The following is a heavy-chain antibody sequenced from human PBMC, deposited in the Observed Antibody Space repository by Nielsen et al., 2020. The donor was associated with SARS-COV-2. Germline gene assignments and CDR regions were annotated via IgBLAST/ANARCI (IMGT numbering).Heavy chain of an antibody. D-gene: IGHD3-3*01. CDR2: ISYDGSNK. CDR3: AGGADFWSGTQKYYMDV. J-gene: IGHJ6*03. CDR1: GFTFSSYA. V-gene: IGHV3-30*09. Sequence: GGSLRLSCAASGFTFSSYAMHWVRQAPGKGLEWVAVISYDGSNKYYADSVKGRFAVSRDNAENTVVLQIHSLRVEDTAVYYCAGGADFWSGTQKYYMDVWGKGTTVIVSS.